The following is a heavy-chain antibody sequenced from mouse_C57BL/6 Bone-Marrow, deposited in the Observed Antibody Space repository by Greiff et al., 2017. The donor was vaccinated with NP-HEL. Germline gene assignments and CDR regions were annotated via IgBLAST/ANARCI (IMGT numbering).Heavy chain of an antibody. J-gene: IGHJ1*03. CDR3: ARSYGSSYWYFDV. V-gene: IGHV1-54*01. CDR2: INPGSGGT. CDR1: GYAFTNYL. Sequence: QVQLQQSGAELVRPGTSVKVSCKASGYAFTNYLIEWVKQRPGQGLEWIGVINPGSGGTIYNEKFKGKATLTADKSSSTAYMQLSSLTSEDSAVYFCARSYGSSYWYFDVWGTGTTVTVSS. D-gene: IGHD1-1*01.